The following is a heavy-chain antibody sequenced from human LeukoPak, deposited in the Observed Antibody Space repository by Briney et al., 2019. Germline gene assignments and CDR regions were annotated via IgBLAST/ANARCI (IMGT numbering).Heavy chain of an antibody. J-gene: IGHJ5*02. Sequence: GVALRLSCAASGFTFRSYWMHWVRQAPGKGLVWVSRINSDGSSTIYADSVKGRFTISRDNAKNTLYLQMNSMRAEDTAVYYCARGIGVVITKPPNKWFAPWGQRNLVTVSS. CDR2: INSDGSST. V-gene: IGHV3-74*01. D-gene: IGHD3-3*01. CDR1: GFTFRSYW. CDR3: ARGIGVVITKPPNKWFAP.